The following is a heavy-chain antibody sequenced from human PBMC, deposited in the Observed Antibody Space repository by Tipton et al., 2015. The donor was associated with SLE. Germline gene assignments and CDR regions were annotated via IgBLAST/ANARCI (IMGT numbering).Heavy chain of an antibody. CDR3: ARRLRRGGAFDI. D-gene: IGHD4-17*01. CDR2: VHDTRST. Sequence: LRLSCTVSGGSTSSYYWSWIRQSPGKGLEWIGYVHDTRSTNYNPSLKSRVTISVDTSKNQFSLKLSSVTAADTAVYYCARRLRRGGAFDIWGQGTMVTVSS. J-gene: IGHJ3*02. CDR1: GGSTSSYY. V-gene: IGHV4-59*01.